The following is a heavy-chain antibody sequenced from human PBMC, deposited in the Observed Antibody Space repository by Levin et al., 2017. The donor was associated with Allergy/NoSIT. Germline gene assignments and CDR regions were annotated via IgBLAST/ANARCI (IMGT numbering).Heavy chain of an antibody. V-gene: IGHV3-21*01. J-gene: IGHJ6*02. CDR1: GFTFSSYS. Sequence: GESLKISCAASGFTFSSYSMNWVRQAPGKGLEWVSSISSSSSYIYYADSVKGRFTISRDNAKNSLYLQMNSLRAEDTAVYYCARDAVVVVAAIYYYYGMDVWGQGTTVTVSS. CDR3: ARDAVVVVAAIYYYYGMDV. CDR2: ISSSSSYI. D-gene: IGHD2-15*01.